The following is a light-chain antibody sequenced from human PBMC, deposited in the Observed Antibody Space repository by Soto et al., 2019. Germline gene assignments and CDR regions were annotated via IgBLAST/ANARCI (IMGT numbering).Light chain of an antibody. J-gene: IGLJ2*01. CDR3: AAWDDSLNHGV. CDR1: SSNIGAGFD. V-gene: IGLV1-40*01. CDR2: GNT. Sequence: QSVLTQPPSVSGAPGQRVTVSCTGTSSNIGAGFDVHWYQQIPGTAPKLLIFGNTNRPSGVPDRFSASKSGTSASLAISGLQSEDEADYYCAAWDDSLNHGVFGGGTKLTVL.